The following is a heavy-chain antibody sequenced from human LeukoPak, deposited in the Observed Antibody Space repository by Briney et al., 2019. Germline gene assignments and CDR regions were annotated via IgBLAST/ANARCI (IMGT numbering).Heavy chain of an antibody. CDR1: GGTLSSYA. CDR3: ARVHSSSSLWFDP. CDR2: IIPIFGTA. D-gene: IGHD6-6*01. J-gene: IGHJ5*02. V-gene: IGHV1-69*05. Sequence: SVKVSCKASGGTLSSYAISWVRQAPGQGLEWMGGIIPIFGTANYAQKFQGRVTITTDESTSTAYMELSSLRSEDTAVYYCARVHSSSSLWFDPWGQGTLVTVSS.